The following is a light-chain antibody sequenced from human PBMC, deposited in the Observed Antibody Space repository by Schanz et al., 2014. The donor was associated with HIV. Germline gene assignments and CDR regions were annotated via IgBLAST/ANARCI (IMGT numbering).Light chain of an antibody. CDR1: SSDIGDDNY. CDR2: DVN. CDR3: SSYTVSGARGVI. J-gene: IGLJ2*01. V-gene: IGLV2-14*03. Sequence: QSALTQPASVSGSPGQSITLSCAGSSSDIGDDNYVSWYQQHAGAAPKLIIYDVNERPSGVSHRFSASKSGNTAFLTISGHQAEEEADYYCSSYTVSGARGVIVGTGTKLTVL.